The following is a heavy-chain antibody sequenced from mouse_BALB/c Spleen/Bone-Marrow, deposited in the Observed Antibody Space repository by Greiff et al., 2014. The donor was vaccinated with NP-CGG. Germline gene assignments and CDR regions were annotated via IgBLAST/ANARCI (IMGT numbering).Heavy chain of an antibody. CDR3: ASTGAGAMDY. CDR1: GFSLTNYG. CDR2: IWAGGST. J-gene: IGHJ4*01. V-gene: IGHV2-9*02. Sequence: VQLVESGPGLVAPSQILSITCTVSGFSLTNYGIHWVRQPPGKGLEWLGVIWAGGSTNYNSALMSRLSITKDNSKSQVFLKMNSLQTDDTAMYYCASTGAGAMDYWGQGTSVTVSS. D-gene: IGHD4-1*02.